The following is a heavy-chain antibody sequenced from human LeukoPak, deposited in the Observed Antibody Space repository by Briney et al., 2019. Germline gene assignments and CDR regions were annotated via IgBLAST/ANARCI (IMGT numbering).Heavy chain of an antibody. J-gene: IGHJ4*02. CDR2: IYTTGST. D-gene: IGHD2-15*01. CDR3: ARTYCSGGDCNPPQRPYLFDL. Sequence: AESLCLTCTVSGGSISVYCWSWVRQPAGKGLEWIGRIYTTGSTNYNPTLKSRLTISLDAPKKQFSLKLNSVTAADTAVSYCARTYCSGGDCNPPQRPYLFDLWGEGTLVTVSS. CDR1: GGSISVYC. V-gene: IGHV4-4*07.